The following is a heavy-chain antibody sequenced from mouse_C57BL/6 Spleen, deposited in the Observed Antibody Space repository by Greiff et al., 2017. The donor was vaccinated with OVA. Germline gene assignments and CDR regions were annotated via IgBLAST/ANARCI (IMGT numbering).Heavy chain of an antibody. Sequence: EVQLVESGPGLVKPSQSLSLTCSVTGYSITSGYYWNWIRQFPGNKLEWMGYISYDGSNNYNPSLKNRISITRDTSKNQFFLKLNSVTTEDTATYYCAGLGFDYWGQGTTLTVSS. CDR3: AGLGFDY. J-gene: IGHJ2*01. V-gene: IGHV3-6*01. CDR2: ISYDGSN. D-gene: IGHD4-1*01. CDR1: GYSITSGYY.